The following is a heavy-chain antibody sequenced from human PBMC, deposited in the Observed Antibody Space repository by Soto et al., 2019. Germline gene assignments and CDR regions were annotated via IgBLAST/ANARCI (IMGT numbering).Heavy chain of an antibody. J-gene: IGHJ4*02. Sequence: ASVKVSCKASGYTFISYAIHWVRQAPGQGLEWMGWINAGNGNTKYSQKFQGRVTITRDTSASTAYMELTSLRSEDTAVYYCARELQGLYYFDYWGQGTLVTVSS. CDR3: ARELQGLYYFDY. CDR1: GYTFISYA. D-gene: IGHD2-15*01. CDR2: INAGNGNT. V-gene: IGHV1-3*01.